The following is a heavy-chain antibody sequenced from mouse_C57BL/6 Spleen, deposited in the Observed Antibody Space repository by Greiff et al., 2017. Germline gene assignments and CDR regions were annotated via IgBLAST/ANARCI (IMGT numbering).Heavy chain of an antibody. Sequence: VQLQQPGAELVKPGASVKMSCKASGYTFTSYWITWVKQRPGQGLEWIGDIYPGSGSTNYNEKFKSKATLTVDTSSSTAYMQLSSLTSEDSAVYYCARGGNYVYFYYAMDYWGQGTSVTVSS. V-gene: IGHV1-55*01. CDR1: GYTFTSYW. CDR2: IYPGSGST. J-gene: IGHJ4*01. CDR3: ARGGNYVYFYYAMDY. D-gene: IGHD2-1*01.